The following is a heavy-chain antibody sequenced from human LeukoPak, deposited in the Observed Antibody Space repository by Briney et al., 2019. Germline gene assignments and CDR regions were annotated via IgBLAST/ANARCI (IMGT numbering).Heavy chain of an antibody. J-gene: IGHJ4*02. CDR1: GFTFSSYW. Sequence: GGSLRLSCAASGFTFSSYWMTWVRQAPGKGLEWVANIKEDGSEKYYVDSVKGRFTISRDNAKNSLYLQMNSLRAEDTAVYYCARVYDSSGYHDFDYWGQGTLVTVSS. D-gene: IGHD3-22*01. CDR3: ARVYDSSGYHDFDY. V-gene: IGHV3-7*04. CDR2: IKEDGSEK.